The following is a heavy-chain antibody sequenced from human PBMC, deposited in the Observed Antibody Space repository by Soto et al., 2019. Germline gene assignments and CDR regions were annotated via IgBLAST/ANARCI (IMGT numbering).Heavy chain of an antibody. CDR1: GFTFSDHY. CDR2: ISSSSSYT. D-gene: IGHD5-12*01. J-gene: IGHJ5*02. V-gene: IGHV3-11*06. CDR3: ATDAGDGYNPNWFDP. Sequence: GGSLRLSCAASGFTFSDHYMSWIRQAPGKGLEWVSYISSSSSYTNYADSVKGRFTISRDHAKNSLYLQMNSLRAEDTAVYYCATDAGDGYNPNWFDPWGQGTLVTVSS.